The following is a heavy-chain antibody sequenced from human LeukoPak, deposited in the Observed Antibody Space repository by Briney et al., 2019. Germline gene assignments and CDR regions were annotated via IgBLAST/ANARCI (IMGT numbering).Heavy chain of an antibody. J-gene: IGHJ4*02. D-gene: IGHD1-26*01. CDR2: FDPEDGET. V-gene: IGHV1-24*01. CDR3: ATVLPPGWELGFDY. CDR1: GYTFTSYG. Sequence: ASVKVSCKASGYTFTSYGISWVRQAPGQGLEWMGGFDPEDGETIYAQKFQGRVTMTEDTSTDTAYMELSSLRSEDTAVYYCATVLPPGWELGFDYWGQGTLVTVSS.